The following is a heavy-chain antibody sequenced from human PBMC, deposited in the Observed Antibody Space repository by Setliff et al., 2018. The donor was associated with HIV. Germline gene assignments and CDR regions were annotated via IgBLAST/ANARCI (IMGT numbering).Heavy chain of an antibody. V-gene: IGHV3-48*03. Sequence: HPGGSLRLSCAASGFAFSGHQMSWVRQAPGKGLEWVSYISNSGSTIYYADSVKGRFTIPRDNARNSLYLQMNSLRAEDTAVYYCARAQRFYFGLYGMDVWGQGTTVTVSS. D-gene: IGHD3-10*01. CDR2: ISNSGSTI. CDR1: GFAFSGHQ. J-gene: IGHJ6*02. CDR3: ARAQRFYFGLYGMDV.